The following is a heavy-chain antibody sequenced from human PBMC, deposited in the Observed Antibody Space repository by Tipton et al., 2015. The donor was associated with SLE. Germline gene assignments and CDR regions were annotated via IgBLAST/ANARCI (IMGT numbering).Heavy chain of an antibody. J-gene: IGHJ6*03. CDR3: ARGHCRSSSCSSLEYYLYYMDV. CDR1: GYTFDSYA. V-gene: IGHV1-8*02. D-gene: IGHD2-2*01. CDR2: MNPDSGNT. Sequence: QSGAEVKKPGASVRVSCKASGYTFDSYAINWVRQAPGQGFEWVGMMNPDSGNTDLAQKFQGRVTMTRNLSITTAFLELPSLRSEDTAVYYCARGHCRSSSCSSLEYYLYYMDVWGKGTTVTVSS.